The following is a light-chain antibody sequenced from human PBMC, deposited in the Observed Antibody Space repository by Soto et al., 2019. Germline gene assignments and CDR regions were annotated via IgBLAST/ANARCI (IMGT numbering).Light chain of an antibody. V-gene: IGKV3-11*02. CDR2: DAS. CDR3: QQRSNWQT. Sequence: EIVLTQSPATLSLSPGERATLSCRASQSVSTYLAWYQQKPGQAPRLLIHDASKRAAGIPARFSGSGSGRDFTLTISSLKPEDFAVYHCQQRSNWQTFGQGTKLEIK. CDR1: QSVSTY. J-gene: IGKJ2*01.